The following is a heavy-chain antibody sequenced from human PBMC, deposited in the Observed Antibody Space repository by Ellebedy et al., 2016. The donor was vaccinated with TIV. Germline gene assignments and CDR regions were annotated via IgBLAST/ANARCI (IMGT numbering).Heavy chain of an antibody. CDR3: AGGLGLLYGGSPLDY. CDR1: GFTFSSYG. J-gene: IGHJ4*02. Sequence: PGGSLRLSCAASGFTFSSYGMHWVRQAPGKGLEWVAVIWYDGSSKYYADSVKGRFTIARDNSKNTLYLQMKSRRAEDTAVYYCAGGLGLLYGGSPLDYWGQGTLVTVSS. CDR2: IWYDGSSK. D-gene: IGHD3-3*01. V-gene: IGHV3-33*08.